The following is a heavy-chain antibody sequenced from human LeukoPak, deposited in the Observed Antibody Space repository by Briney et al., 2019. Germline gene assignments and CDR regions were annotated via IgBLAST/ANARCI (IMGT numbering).Heavy chain of an antibody. CDR1: RDILSTNRAA. D-gene: IGHD5-24*01. CDR2: TYYTSKWYN. CDR3: ARGTRDGYNPTFDY. Sequence: SQTLSLTCAISRDILSTNRAAWHWIRQSPSRGLERLGRTYYTSKWYNDYALSMKGRITINPDTSKNQFSLQLNSVTPEDTALYYCARGTRDGYNPTFDYWGQGTLVTVSS. J-gene: IGHJ4*02. V-gene: IGHV6-1*01.